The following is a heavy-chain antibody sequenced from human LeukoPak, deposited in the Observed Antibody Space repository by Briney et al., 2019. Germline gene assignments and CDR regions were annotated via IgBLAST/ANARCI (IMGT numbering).Heavy chain of an antibody. Sequence: SETLSLTCTVSGGSISSYYWSWIRQPPGKGLEWIGYIYYSGSTNYNPSLKSRVTISVDTSKNQFSLKPSSVTAADTAVYCCARVGGTNYYYYGMDVWGQGTTVTVSS. CDR3: ARVGGTNYYYYGMDV. CDR1: GGSISSYY. D-gene: IGHD2-2*01. CDR2: IYYSGST. J-gene: IGHJ6*02. V-gene: IGHV4-59*01.